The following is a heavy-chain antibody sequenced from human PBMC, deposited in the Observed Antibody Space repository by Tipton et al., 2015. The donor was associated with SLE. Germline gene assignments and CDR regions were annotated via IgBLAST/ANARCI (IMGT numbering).Heavy chain of an antibody. D-gene: IGHD4-23*01. J-gene: IGHJ6*02. Sequence: GSLRLSCAASGFTFSSYAMSWVRQAPGKGLEWVSAISGSGGSTHYADSVKGRFTISRDNSKNTLYLQMNSLRSDDTAVYYCARDGGYYYYYGMDVWGQGTTVTVSS. CDR2: ISGSGGST. CDR3: ARDGGYYYYYGMDV. V-gene: IGHV3-23*01. CDR1: GFTFSSYA.